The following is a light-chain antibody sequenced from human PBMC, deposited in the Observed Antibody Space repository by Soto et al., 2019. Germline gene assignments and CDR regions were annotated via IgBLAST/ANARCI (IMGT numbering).Light chain of an antibody. CDR1: SSDVGAYNY. CDR3: SSYTSSSTLGYV. J-gene: IGLJ1*01. V-gene: IGLV2-14*01. Sequence: QSVLTQPSSVYGSPGQSITISCPGTSSDVGAYNYVSWYQQHPGKAPELMIYDVSNRPSGVSNRFSGSKSGNTASLTISGLQAEDEADYYCSSYTSSSTLGYVFGTGTKVTVL. CDR2: DVS.